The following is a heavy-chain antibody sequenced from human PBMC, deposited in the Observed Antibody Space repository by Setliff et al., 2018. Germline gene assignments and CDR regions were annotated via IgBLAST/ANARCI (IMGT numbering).Heavy chain of an antibody. D-gene: IGHD2-15*01. CDR3: ARQGRKTARPDT. CDR1: DDSISSRHYY. J-gene: IGHJ4*02. V-gene: IGHV4-61*01. Sequence: PSETLSLTCTVSDDSISSRHYYWSWIRQTPDKRLEWIGYVFYSGSANYNPALESRVTISVDTSKSQFSLKLSSVTAADTAVYFCARQGRKTARPDTWGQGTLVTVSS. CDR2: VFYSGSA.